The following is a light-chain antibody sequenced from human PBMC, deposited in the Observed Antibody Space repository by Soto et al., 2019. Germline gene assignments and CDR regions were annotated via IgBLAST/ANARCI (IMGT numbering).Light chain of an antibody. J-gene: IGKJ1*01. V-gene: IGKV3-15*01. CDR3: QQYNNWPPDRT. Sequence: EIVMTQSPATLSVSPGERATLSCRASQSVGSNLAWYQQKPGQAPRLLIYGASTRATGIPARFSGSWSGTECTLTISSLQSEDFAIYFCQQYNNWPPDRTFGQGTKVEIK. CDR2: GAS. CDR1: QSVGSN.